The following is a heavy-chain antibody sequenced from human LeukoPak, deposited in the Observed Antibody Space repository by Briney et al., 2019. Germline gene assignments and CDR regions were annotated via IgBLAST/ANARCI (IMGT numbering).Heavy chain of an antibody. CDR1: GYSINTGYY. D-gene: IGHD3-9*01. CDR3: ARVAERTWLPYDAAFDI. CDR2: IYHGGST. J-gene: IGHJ3*02. V-gene: IGHV4-38-2*02. Sequence: SQTLSLTCSVSGYSINTGYYWGWIRQPPGKGLEWIATIYHGGSTYYNPSLESRVTISLDSSKNHFSLNVTSVTAADTAIYYCARVAERTWLPYDAAFDIWGLGTMVTVSS.